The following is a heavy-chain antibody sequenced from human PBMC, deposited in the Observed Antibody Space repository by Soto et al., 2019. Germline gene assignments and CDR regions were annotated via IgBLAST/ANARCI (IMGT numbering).Heavy chain of an antibody. J-gene: IGHJ4*02. CDR2: VYWDDTK. CDR3: AHKGYGDYPLDY. D-gene: IGHD4-17*01. Sequence: QITLKESGPTLVKPTQPLTLTCTFSGFSLSTSGVGVGWIRQPPGKALEWLAVVYWDDTKHYSPSLKSRLTITKDTSKNQAVLTMTNTDPVDTATYFCAHKGYGDYPLDYWRQGTLVTVSS. CDR1: GFSLSTSGVG. V-gene: IGHV2-5*02.